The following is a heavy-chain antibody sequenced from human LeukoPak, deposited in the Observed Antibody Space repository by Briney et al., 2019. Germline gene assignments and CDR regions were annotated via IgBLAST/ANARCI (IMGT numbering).Heavy chain of an antibody. CDR2: IYYSGST. V-gene: IGHV4-59*08. D-gene: IGHD6-13*01. Sequence: SETLSLTCAVYGGSFSGYYWSWIRQPPGKGLEWIGYIYYSGSTNYNPSLKSRVTISVDTSKNQFSLKLSSVTAADTAVYYCARHQAAAGPYYFDYWGQGTLVTVSS. J-gene: IGHJ4*02. CDR1: GGSFSGYY. CDR3: ARHQAAAGPYYFDY.